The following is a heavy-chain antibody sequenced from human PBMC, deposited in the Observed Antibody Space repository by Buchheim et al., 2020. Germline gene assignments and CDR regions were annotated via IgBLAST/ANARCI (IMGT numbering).Heavy chain of an antibody. CDR3: CAMGGATTSGLFAFDY. Sequence: EVQLVESGGGLVQPGGSLRLSCAVSGLIFSSYAMSCVRQAPGKGLEWVSAISGSGGGTYYADSVKGRFTISREHSQNTLFLQVNSLRGEDTAVYCCCAMGGATTSGLFAFDYWGQGTL. CDR1: GLIFSSYA. D-gene: IGHD3-16*01. J-gene: IGHJ4*02. V-gene: IGHV3-23*04. CDR2: ISGSGGGT.